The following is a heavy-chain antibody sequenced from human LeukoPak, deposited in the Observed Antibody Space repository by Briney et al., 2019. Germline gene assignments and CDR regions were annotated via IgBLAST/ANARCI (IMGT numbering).Heavy chain of an antibody. CDR3: ARGNRWLVFYYYGMDV. D-gene: IGHD6-19*01. V-gene: IGHV3-48*01. J-gene: IGHJ6*02. CDR1: GFTFSSYS. CDR2: ISSSSSTI. Sequence: PGGSLRLSCAASGFTFSSYSMNWVRQAPGKGLEWVSYISSSSSTIYYADSVKGRLTISRDNAKNSLYPQMNSLRAEDTAVYYCARGNRWLVFYYYGMDVWGQGTTVTVSS.